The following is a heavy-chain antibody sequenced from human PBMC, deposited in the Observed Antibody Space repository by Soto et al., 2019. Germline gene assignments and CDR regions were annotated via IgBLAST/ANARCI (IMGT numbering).Heavy chain of an antibody. Sequence: QVQLVQSGAEVKKPGSSVKVSCKASGGTFSCYAISWVRHAPGQGLEWMGGIIPIFGTANYAQKFQGRVTITADESTSRAYMELSSLRSEDTAVYYCARDLISSGWYPHDNKHYYYGMDVWGQGTTVTVS. V-gene: IGHV1-69*01. CDR1: GGTFSCYA. CDR2: IIPIFGTA. J-gene: IGHJ6*02. CDR3: ARDLISSGWYPHDNKHYYYGMDV. D-gene: IGHD6-19*01.